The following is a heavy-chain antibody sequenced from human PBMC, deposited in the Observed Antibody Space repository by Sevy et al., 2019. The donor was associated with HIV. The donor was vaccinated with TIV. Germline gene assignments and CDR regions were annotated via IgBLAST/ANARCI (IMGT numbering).Heavy chain of an antibody. CDR3: AREGYLRYFDF. CDR2: ISDRGTTR. CDR1: GFTFNDYY. D-gene: IGHD6-13*01. V-gene: IGHV3-11*01. Sequence: GGSLRLSCAASGFTFNDYYMSWIRQSPGKGLEWLSYISDRGTTRYYADSVKGRFTISRDNAKSLMYLQINSLKTEDTAIYYCAREGYLRYFDFWGRGTLVTVSS. J-gene: IGHJ2*01.